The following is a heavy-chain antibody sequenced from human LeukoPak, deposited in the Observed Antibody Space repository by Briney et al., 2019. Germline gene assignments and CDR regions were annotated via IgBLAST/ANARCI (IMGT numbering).Heavy chain of an antibody. CDR2: ISAYNGNT. Sequence: ASVKVSCKASGYTFTSYGISWVRQAPGQGLEWMGWISAYNGNTNYAQKLQGRVTMTTDTSTSTAYMELRSLRSDATAVYYCARLESGYDYGPVDYWGQGTLVTVS. CDR3: ARLESGYDYGPVDY. J-gene: IGHJ4*02. D-gene: IGHD5-12*01. CDR1: GYTFTSYG. V-gene: IGHV1-18*04.